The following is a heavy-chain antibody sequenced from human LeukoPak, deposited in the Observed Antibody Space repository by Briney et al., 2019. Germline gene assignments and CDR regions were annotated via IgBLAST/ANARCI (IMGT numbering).Heavy chain of an antibody. Sequence: GGSLRLSCAASGFTVSSNYMSWVRQAPGKGLEWVSVIYSGGSTYYADSVKGRFTISRDNSKNTLYLQMNSLRAEDTAVYYCACGNYDILPNYWGQGTLVTVSS. CDR3: ACGNYDILPNY. D-gene: IGHD3-9*01. J-gene: IGHJ4*02. CDR1: GFTVSSNY. V-gene: IGHV3-66*01. CDR2: IYSGGST.